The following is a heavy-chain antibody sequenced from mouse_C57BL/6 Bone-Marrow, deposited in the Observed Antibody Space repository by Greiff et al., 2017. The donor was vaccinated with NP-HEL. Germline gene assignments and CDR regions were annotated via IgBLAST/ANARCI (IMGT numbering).Heavy chain of an antibody. CDR2: ISTYYGDA. V-gene: IGHV1-67*01. CDR3: AKIGIYGNYEDYAMDY. D-gene: IGHD2-1*01. CDR1: GYTFTDYA. Sequence: QVQLKQSGPELVRPGVSVKISCKGSGYTFTDYAMHWVKQSHAKSLEWIGVISTYYGDASYNQKFKDKATMTVDKSSSTAYMELARLTSEDSAVYYCAKIGIYGNYEDYAMDYWGQGTSVTVSS. J-gene: IGHJ4*01.